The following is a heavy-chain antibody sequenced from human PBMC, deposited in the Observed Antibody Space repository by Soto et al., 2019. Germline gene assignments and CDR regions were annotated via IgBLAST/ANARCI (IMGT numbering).Heavy chain of an antibody. J-gene: IGHJ5*02. CDR1: GFSFSNYN. D-gene: IGHD6-19*01. Sequence: VQLVESGGGLVQPGGSLRLSCAASGFSFSNYNMNWVRQAPGKGLEWVSYISSISSTKYYADSVKGRFTISRDNAKNSLYLQMNSLRAEDTAVYYCAREAVAGTLNWFDPWGQGTLVTVSS. CDR2: ISSISSTK. CDR3: AREAVAGTLNWFDP. V-gene: IGHV3-48*01.